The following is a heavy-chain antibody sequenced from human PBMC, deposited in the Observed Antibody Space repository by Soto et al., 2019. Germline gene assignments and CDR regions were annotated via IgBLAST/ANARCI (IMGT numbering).Heavy chain of an antibody. J-gene: IGHJ6*02. Sequence: ASVKVSCKASGYTFTSYYMHWVRQAPGQGLEWMGIINPSGGSTSYAQKFQGRVTMTRDTSTSTVYMELSSLRSEDTAVYYCASEAPPVLRFLEWPPSPYGMDVWGQGTTVTVSS. V-gene: IGHV1-46*01. CDR1: GYTFTSYY. CDR3: ASEAPPVLRFLEWPPSPYGMDV. D-gene: IGHD3-3*01. CDR2: INPSGGST.